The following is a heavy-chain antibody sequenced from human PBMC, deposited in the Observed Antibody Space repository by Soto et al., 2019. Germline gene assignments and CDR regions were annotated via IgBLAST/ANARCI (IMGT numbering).Heavy chain of an antibody. CDR1: GYSFTNYW. CDR3: ARRTLGHQLSNDHRRDA. CDR2: IAPTDSYS. J-gene: IGHJ6*02. V-gene: IGHV5-10-1*01. D-gene: IGHD6-13*01. Sequence: PGESLKISCKGSGYSFTNYWISWVRQMPGKGLEWMGRIAPTDSYSYYSPSFQGHVTFSVDKSISTAYLQWNSLHASDTAMYYCARRTLGHQLSNDHRRDARGQRTAVGVSS.